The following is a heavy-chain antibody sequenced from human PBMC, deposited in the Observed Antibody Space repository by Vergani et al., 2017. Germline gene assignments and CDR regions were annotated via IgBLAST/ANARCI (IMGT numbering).Heavy chain of an antibody. CDR2: ISSSSSTI. CDR3: ARARFLDPYYYYYMDV. V-gene: IGHV3-48*01. D-gene: IGHD3/OR15-3a*01. CDR1: GFTFSSYS. Sequence: EVQLVESGGGLVQPGGSLRLSCAASGFTFSSYSMNWVRQAPGKGLEWVSYISSSSSTIYYADSVKGRFTIARDNAKNSLYLQMNSLRAEDTAVYDCARARFLDPYYYYYMDVWGKGTTVTVSS. J-gene: IGHJ6*03.